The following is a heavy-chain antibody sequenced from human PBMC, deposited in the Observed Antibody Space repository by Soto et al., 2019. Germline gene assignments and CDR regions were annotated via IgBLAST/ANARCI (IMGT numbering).Heavy chain of an antibody. CDR2: VDPEDGQT. CDR1: GYSFTDYY. D-gene: IGHD1-26*01. J-gene: IGHJ4*02. V-gene: IGHV1-69-2*01. CDR3: ATKSEEGAHFDY. Sequence: EVQLLQSGAEVKKPGATVKISCKTSGYSFTDYYIHWVQQAPGKGLEGMGLVDPEDGQTIYAEKFQGGVTITADTSTDTAYMELNNLRSDDTAVYYCATKSEEGAHFDYWGQGTLVTVSS.